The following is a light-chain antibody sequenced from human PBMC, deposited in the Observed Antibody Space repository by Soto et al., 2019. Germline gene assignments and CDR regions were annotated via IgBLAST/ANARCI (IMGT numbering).Light chain of an antibody. J-gene: IGLJ2*01. V-gene: IGLV2-14*01. Sequence: QSALTQPASVSGSPGQSITISCTGTSSDVGGYNYVSWFQQHPGKAPNLMIYDVYRRPSGVSYRFSCSKSGNTASLTISGLQAEDEADYYCSSYTTRSTVVFGGGTQLTVL. CDR3: SSYTTRSTVV. CDR2: DVY. CDR1: SSDVGGYNY.